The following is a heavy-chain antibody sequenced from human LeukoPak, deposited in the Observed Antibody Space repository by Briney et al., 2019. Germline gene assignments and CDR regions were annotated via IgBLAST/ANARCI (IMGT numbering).Heavy chain of an antibody. J-gene: IGHJ4*02. Sequence: GGSLRLSCAASGFTFSNHWMNWVRQAPGKGLEWVCLTNWDGNTTFCADSVKGRFTISRDNIKSSLFLQMNSLRPEDSALYYCAKGDSGHDPSIHPPGAFDYWGQGTLVTVSS. CDR1: GFTFSNHW. D-gene: IGHD2-21*02. CDR2: TNWDGNTT. CDR3: AKGDSGHDPSIHPPGAFDY. V-gene: IGHV3-43D*03.